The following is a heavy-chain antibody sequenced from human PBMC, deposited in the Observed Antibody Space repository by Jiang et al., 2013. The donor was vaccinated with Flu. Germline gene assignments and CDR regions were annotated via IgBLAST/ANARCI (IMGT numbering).Heavy chain of an antibody. Sequence: SVKVSCKASGYTFSSYYMHWVRQAPGQGLEWMGIINPSGGTTTYEQKFQGRVTMTRDTSTSIVYMELSSLRSEDTAVYYCARYSNYGLDYWGQGALVTVSS. J-gene: IGHJ4*02. CDR3: ARYSNYGLDY. D-gene: IGHD5-12*01. CDR2: INPSGGTT. V-gene: IGHV1-46*01. CDR1: GYTFSSYY.